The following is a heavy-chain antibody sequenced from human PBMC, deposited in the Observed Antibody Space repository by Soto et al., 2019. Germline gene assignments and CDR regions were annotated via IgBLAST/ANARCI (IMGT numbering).Heavy chain of an antibody. CDR1: GGTFGSYV. Sequence: SVKVSCKASGGTFGSYVISWVRQAPGQGLEWMGGIIPIFGTANYAQKFQGRVSITADKSTSTAYMDLRSLRSEDTAVYYCAREGFSGSYYGYWGQGTQVTVSS. CDR2: IIPIFGTA. CDR3: AREGFSGSYYGY. J-gene: IGHJ4*02. D-gene: IGHD1-26*01. V-gene: IGHV1-69*06.